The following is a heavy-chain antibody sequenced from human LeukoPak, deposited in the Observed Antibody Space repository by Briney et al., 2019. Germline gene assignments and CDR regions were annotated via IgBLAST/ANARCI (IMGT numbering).Heavy chain of an antibody. V-gene: IGHV3-30*18. CDR3: AKGRMMATIMISFDY. CDR1: GFTFSSYG. J-gene: IGHJ4*02. CDR2: ISYDGSTQ. Sequence: PGRSLRLSCAASGFTFSSYGMHWVRQAPGKGLEWVAVISYDGSTQYYAVSVKGRFTISRDNSNNTLSLQMNSLKAEDTAVYYCAKGRMMATIMISFDYWGRGTLVTVSS. D-gene: IGHD5-24*01.